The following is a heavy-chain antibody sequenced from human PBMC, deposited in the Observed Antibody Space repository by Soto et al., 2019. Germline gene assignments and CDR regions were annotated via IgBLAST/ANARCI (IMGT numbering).Heavy chain of an antibody. CDR3: ARDLGIAVAGSFDY. CDR1: GGTFSSYA. J-gene: IGHJ4*02. CDR2: IIPIFGTA. V-gene: IGHV1-69*13. Sequence: SVKVSCKASGGTFSSYAISWVRQAPGQGLEWVGGIIPIFGTANYAQKFQGRVTITADESTSTAYMELSSLRSEDTAVYYCARDLGIAVAGSFDYWGQGTLVTVSS. D-gene: IGHD6-19*01.